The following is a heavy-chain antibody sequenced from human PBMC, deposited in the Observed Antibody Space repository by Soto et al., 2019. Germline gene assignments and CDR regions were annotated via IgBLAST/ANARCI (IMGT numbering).Heavy chain of an antibody. CDR3: TIRHCRSGGCSSDFDF. V-gene: IGHV3-73*01. D-gene: IGHD2-15*01. CDR1: GFTLSGVD. Sequence: EVQLVESGGGLVQPGGYLKLSCAASGFTLSGVDVHWVRQAAGEGLEWVCRIKTKGESYATAYAASVKGRFSLSRDDSKNTAYLEMNSLKTEDTAVYYCTIRHCRSGGCSSDFDFWGQGSLVAVYS. J-gene: IGHJ4*02. CDR2: IKTKGESYAT.